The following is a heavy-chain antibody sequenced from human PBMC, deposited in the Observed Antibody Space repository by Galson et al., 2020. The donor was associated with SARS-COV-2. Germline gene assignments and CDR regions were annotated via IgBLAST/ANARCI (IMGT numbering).Heavy chain of an antibody. CDR1: GASISDYC. J-gene: IGHJ4*02. CDR3: ARHERGLAPVAAAIAAAAPD. V-gene: IGHV4-59*08. D-gene: IGHD6-13*01. Sequence: ASETLSLTCAVSGASISDYCWSWVRQPPGKGLDWIGYISYSGTTKYNPSLKSRVTISFDTSKNQFSLELRSVTAVDTAVYYCARHERGLAPVAAAIAAAAPDWGQGIVVTVSS. CDR2: ISYSGTT.